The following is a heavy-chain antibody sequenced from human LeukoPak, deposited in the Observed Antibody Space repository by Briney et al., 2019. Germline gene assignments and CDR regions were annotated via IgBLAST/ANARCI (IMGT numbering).Heavy chain of an antibody. CDR2: INWNGGNT. Sequence: GGSLRLSCAASGSTFDDYGMSWVRQAPGKGLEWISGINWNGGNTGYADSVKGRFTISRDNAKNSLYLQMNSLRAEDTAVYYCARDRGYYDYVWGSYRYCYFDYWGQGTLVTVSS. D-gene: IGHD3-16*02. CDR1: GSTFDDYG. CDR3: ARDRGYYDYVWGSYRYCYFDY. J-gene: IGHJ4*02. V-gene: IGHV3-20*04.